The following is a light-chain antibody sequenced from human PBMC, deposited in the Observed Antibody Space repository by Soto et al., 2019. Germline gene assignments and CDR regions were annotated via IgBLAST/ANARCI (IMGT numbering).Light chain of an antibody. J-gene: IGKJ1*01. CDR2: GAS. V-gene: IGKV3-15*01. CDR1: QSVGSN. Sequence: EIVMTQSPATLSVSPGERVTLSCRASQSVGSNLAWYQQTPGQAPRLLIYGASTRATGIPARFSGSGSGTDFTLTISSLQSEDFAVHYCQQYSNWPPGAFGQGTKVEIK. CDR3: QQYSNWPPGA.